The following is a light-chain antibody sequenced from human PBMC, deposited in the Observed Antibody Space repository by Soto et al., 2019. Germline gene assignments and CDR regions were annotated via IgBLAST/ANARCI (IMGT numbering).Light chain of an antibody. Sequence: QSALTQPASVSGSPGQSITITCTGTSSDVGGYNYVSWYQQHPGKAPKLMIYDVSNRPSGVSNRVSGSKSGNTASLTISGLQAEDEADYYCSSYTSSSTLVVFRGGIKLTVL. CDR1: SSDVGGYNY. CDR2: DVS. J-gene: IGLJ2*01. V-gene: IGLV2-14*01. CDR3: SSYTSSSTLVV.